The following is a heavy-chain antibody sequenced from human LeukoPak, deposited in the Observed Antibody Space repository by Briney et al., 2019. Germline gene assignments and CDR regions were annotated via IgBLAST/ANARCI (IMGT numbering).Heavy chain of an antibody. CDR2: INPNSGGT. V-gene: IGHV1-2*06. D-gene: IGHD6-19*01. CDR3: ARVSAVAGSRIFDY. CDR1: GYTFTSYG. Sequence: GASVKVSCKASGYTFTSYGISWVRQAPGQGLEWMGRINPNSGGTNYAQKFQGRVTMTRDTSISTAYMELSRLRSDDTAVYYCARVSAVAGSRIFDYWGRGTLVTVSS. J-gene: IGHJ4*02.